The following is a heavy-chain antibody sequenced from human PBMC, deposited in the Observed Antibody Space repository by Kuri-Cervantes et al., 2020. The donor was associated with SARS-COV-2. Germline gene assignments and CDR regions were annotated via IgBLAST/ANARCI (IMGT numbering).Heavy chain of an antibody. J-gene: IGHJ6*02. D-gene: IGHD3-9*01. CDR2: IRGSGGST. CDR3: AKADWANYYYYYGMDV. CDR1: GFTFSSYA. Sequence: GESLKISCAASGFTFSSYAMSWVRPAPGKGLGWVSAIRGSGGSTYYADPVKGRFTISRDNSKNTLYLQMKSRRAEDTAVYYCAKADWANYYYYYGMDVWGQGTTVTVSS. V-gene: IGHV3-23*01.